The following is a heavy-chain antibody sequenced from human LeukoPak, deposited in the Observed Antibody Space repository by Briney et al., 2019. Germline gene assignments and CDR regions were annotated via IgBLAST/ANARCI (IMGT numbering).Heavy chain of an antibody. CDR3: ARVPYSYGYPADYYYMDV. V-gene: IGHV4-59*01. D-gene: IGHD5-18*01. CDR1: GGSISSYY. J-gene: IGHJ6*03. Sequence: SETLSLTCTVSGGSISSYYWSWIRQPPGKGLEGMGYIYYSGSTNYNPSLKSRVTISVDTSKNQFSLTLSSVTAADTAVYYCARVPYSYGYPADYYYMDVWGKGTTVTVSS. CDR2: IYYSGST.